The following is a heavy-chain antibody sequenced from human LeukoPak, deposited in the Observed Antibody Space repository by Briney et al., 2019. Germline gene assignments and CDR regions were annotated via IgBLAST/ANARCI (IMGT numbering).Heavy chain of an antibody. J-gene: IGHJ4*02. Sequence: WASVKVSCKASGYTFTSYAMHWVRQAPGQRLEWMGWINAGNGNTKYSQEFQGRVTITRDTSASTAYMELSSLRSEDMAVYYCARVVKYRSGPLTDLLPYYFDYWGQGTLVTVSS. CDR3: ARVVKYRSGPLTDLLPYYFDY. CDR2: INAGNGNT. V-gene: IGHV1-3*03. CDR1: GYTFTSYA. D-gene: IGHD6-19*01.